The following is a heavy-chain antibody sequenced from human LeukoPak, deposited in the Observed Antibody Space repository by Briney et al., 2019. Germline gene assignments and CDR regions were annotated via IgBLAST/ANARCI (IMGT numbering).Heavy chain of an antibody. D-gene: IGHD2-21*01. CDR3: ARVVMKAFYYYYMDV. CDR1: GYTFSDYD. Sequence: ASVKVCCNASGYTFSDYDVNWVRQAPGQGLEWMGGMNPTSGDTGYEQKFQGRVTMTRSMSRNTAYMELSRLRSEDTAVYFCARVVMKAFYYYYMDVWGKGTT. CDR2: MNPTSGDT. J-gene: IGHJ6*03. V-gene: IGHV1-8*01.